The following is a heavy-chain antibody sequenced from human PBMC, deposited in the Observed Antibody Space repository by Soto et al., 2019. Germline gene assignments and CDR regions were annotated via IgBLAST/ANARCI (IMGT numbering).Heavy chain of an antibody. V-gene: IGHV1-69*13. CDR2: IIPIFGTA. CDR1: GGTFSSYA. Sequence: SVKVSCKASGGTFSSYAISWVRQAPGQGLEWMGGIIPIFGTANYAQKFQGRVTITADESTSTAYMELSSLRSEDTAVYYCAREGFYGSGSSSDYWGQGTLVTVSS. D-gene: IGHD3-10*01. J-gene: IGHJ4*02. CDR3: AREGFYGSGSSSDY.